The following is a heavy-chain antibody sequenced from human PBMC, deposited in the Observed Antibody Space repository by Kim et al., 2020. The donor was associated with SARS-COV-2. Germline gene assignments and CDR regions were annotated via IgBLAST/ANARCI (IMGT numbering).Heavy chain of an antibody. CDR1: GFTFSDSW. V-gene: IGHV3-74*01. CDR2: ITPDGTST. CDR3: FRGGFDF. Sequence: GGSLRLSCAASGFTFSDSWMDWVRQTAGGGLLWVARITPDGTSTYYPDSVKGRFAISRDNSKNTLYLQMNSLRTEDTAVYYCFRGGFDFWGQGTLVTISS. J-gene: IGHJ4*02.